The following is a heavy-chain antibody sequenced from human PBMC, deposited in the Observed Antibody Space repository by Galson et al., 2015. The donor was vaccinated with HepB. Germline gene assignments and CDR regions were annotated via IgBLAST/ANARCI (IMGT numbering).Heavy chain of an antibody. V-gene: IGHV3-11*06. D-gene: IGHD2-2*01. CDR3: AGYAKSAENSFDP. CDR1: GFTFSDYY. J-gene: IGHJ5*02. Sequence: SLRLSCAASGFTFSDYYMAWIRQAPGKGLEWISYISGAGTYTNYPRSVKGRFTISRDNAKNTLYLEVNSLRADDTAVYYCAGYAKSAENSFDPWGQGTLVTVSS. CDR2: ISGAGTYT.